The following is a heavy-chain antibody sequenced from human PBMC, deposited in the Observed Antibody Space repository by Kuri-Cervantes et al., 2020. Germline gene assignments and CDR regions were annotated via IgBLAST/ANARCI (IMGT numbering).Heavy chain of an antibody. Sequence: SCAVSGGSISSSNWWSWVRQPPGKGLEWIGEIYHSGSTNYNPSLKNRVTISVDTSKNQFSLKLNSVTAADTAVYYCAESGGTNSFDYWGQGTLVTVSS. J-gene: IGHJ4*02. CDR3: AESGGTNSFDY. D-gene: IGHD2-15*01. CDR1: GGSISSSNW. V-gene: IGHV4-4*02. CDR2: IYHSGST.